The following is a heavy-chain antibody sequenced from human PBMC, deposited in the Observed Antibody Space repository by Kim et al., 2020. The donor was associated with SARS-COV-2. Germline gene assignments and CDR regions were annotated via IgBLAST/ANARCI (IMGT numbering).Heavy chain of an antibody. J-gene: IGHJ3*02. Sequence: GGSLRLSCAASGFTFSSYAMSWVRQAPGKGLEWVSAISGSGGSTYYADSVKGRFTISRDNSKNTLYLQMNSLRAEDTAVYYCAKDPVDYYDSSGYHDAFDIWGQGTMVTVSS. CDR2: ISGSGGST. V-gene: IGHV3-23*01. CDR1: GFTFSSYA. CDR3: AKDPVDYYDSSGYHDAFDI. D-gene: IGHD3-22*01.